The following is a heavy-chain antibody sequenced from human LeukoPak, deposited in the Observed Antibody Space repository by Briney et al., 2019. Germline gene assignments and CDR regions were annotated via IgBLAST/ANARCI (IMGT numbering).Heavy chain of an antibody. CDR2: IIPIFGTA. CDR3: ARDPDSGYDSGYYYYYMDV. CDR1: GGTFSSYA. D-gene: IGHD5-12*01. Sequence: SVKVSRKASGGTFSSYAISWVRQAPGQGLEWMGGIIPIFGTANYAQKFQGRVTITADKSTSKAYMELSSLRSEDTAVYYCARDPDSGYDSGYYYYYMDVWGKGTTVTVSS. J-gene: IGHJ6*03. V-gene: IGHV1-69*06.